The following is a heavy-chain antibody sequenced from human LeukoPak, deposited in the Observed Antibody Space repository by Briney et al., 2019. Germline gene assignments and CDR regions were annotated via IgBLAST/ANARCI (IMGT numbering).Heavy chain of an antibody. Sequence: GGSLRLSCTASGFTFGDYAMSWVRQAPGKGLEWVGFIRSKAYGGTTEYAASVKGRFTISRDDSKSIAYLQMNSLKTEDTAVYYCTRGGGYDYTGIGYWGQGTLVTVSS. CDR1: GFTFGDYA. J-gene: IGHJ4*02. D-gene: IGHD5-12*01. CDR3: TRGGGYDYTGIGY. CDR2: IRSKAYGGTT. V-gene: IGHV3-49*04.